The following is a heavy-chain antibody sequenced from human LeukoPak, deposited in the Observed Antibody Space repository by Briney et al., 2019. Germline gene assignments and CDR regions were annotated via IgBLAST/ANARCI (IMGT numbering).Heavy chain of an antibody. D-gene: IGHD6-19*01. CDR1: GYTFTGYY. J-gene: IGHJ4*02. Sequence: ASVKVSCKASGYTFTGYYMHWVRQSPGQGLEWMGWINSNTGGTNYAQKFQGRVTMTRDTSISIAYMELSRLRSDDAAVYYCARGTGWYTPMNSWGQAPLVTVSS. CDR2: INSNTGGT. V-gene: IGHV1-2*02. CDR3: ARGTGWYTPMNS.